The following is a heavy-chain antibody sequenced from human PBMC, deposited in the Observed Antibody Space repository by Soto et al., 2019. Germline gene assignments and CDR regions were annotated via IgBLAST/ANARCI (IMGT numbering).Heavy chain of an antibody. CDR2: FYYSGST. Sequence: PSETLSLTCAVSGDSMSSSDYYWGWIRQPPGKGLEWIGSFYYSGSTYYNPSLQSRVAISVDTSKNQFSLKLKSVTAADTAIYYCARRTVNIRTFYSGLKTHCFDYWGQGAPVTVSS. D-gene: IGHD6-19*01. CDR3: ARRTVNIRTFYSGLKTHCFDY. CDR1: GDSMSSSDYY. V-gene: IGHV4-39*01. J-gene: IGHJ4*02.